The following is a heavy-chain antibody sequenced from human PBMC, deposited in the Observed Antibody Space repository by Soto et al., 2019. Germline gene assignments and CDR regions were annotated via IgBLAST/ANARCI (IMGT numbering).Heavy chain of an antibody. D-gene: IGHD3-22*01. CDR1: GFTFSSYE. Sequence: GESLKISCAASGFTFSSYEMNWVRQAPGKGLEWVSYISSSGSTIYYADSVKGRFTISRDNAKNSLYLQMNSLRAEDTAVYYCARERAKSLHTTYDSSGYYYDAFDIWGQGTMVTVSS. CDR3: ARERAKSLHTTYDSSGYYYDAFDI. CDR2: ISSSGSTI. J-gene: IGHJ3*02. V-gene: IGHV3-48*03.